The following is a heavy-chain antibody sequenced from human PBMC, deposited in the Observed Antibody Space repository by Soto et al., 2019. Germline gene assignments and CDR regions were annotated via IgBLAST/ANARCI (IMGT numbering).Heavy chain of an antibody. V-gene: IGHV4-31*03. CDR3: ARGSFSSSSSWFDP. Sequence: KPSAPLSLPCTVSGGSISSDANFWSWIRQLPGRGLEWIGYVSYTGRTYYTPSLNSRLTISLDTSKNLFSLRLSAVTAADTAVYFCARGSFSSSSSWFDPWGQGTLVTVSS. CDR2: VSYTGRT. J-gene: IGHJ5*02. CDR1: GGSISSDANF. D-gene: IGHD6-6*01.